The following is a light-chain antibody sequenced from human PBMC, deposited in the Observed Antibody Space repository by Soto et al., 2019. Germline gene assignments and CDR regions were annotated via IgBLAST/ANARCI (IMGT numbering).Light chain of an antibody. J-gene: IGKJ5*01. Sequence: EIVLTQSPATLSLSPGVRATLSCGASQSVSSSYLAWYQQKPGLAPRLLIYDASSRATGIPDRFSGSGSGTDFTLTISRLEPEDFAVYYCQQYGSSPPITFGQGTRLEIK. CDR2: DAS. V-gene: IGKV3D-20*01. CDR3: QQYGSSPPIT. CDR1: QSVSSSY.